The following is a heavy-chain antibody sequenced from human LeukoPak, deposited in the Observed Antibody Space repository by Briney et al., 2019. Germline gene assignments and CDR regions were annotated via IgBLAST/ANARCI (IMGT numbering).Heavy chain of an antibody. CDR3: AGADTATFFDY. J-gene: IGHJ4*02. V-gene: IGHV4-59*01. CDR1: GGSISSYY. Sequence: SETLSLTCTVSGGSISSYYWSWIRQPPGKGLEWIGYIYYSGSTNYNPSLKSRVTISVDTSKNQFSLKLSSVTAADTAVYYCAGADTATFFDYWGQGTLVTVSS. CDR2: IYYSGST. D-gene: IGHD5-18*01.